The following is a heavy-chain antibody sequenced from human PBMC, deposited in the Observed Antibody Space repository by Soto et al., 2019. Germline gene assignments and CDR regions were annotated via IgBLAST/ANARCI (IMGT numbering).Heavy chain of an antibody. CDR3: DRELPMLRGAGGMDV. CDR1: GGSITSSGYS. J-gene: IGHJ6*02. Sequence: SETLSLTCAVSGGSITSSGYSWTWIRQPPGKGLEWIGYIYHTGTTYYNPSLKSRLTISLDRSKNHFSLKLTSVTAADTAVYFCDRELPMLRGAGGMDVWGQGTTVTVSS. D-gene: IGHD3-10*01. V-gene: IGHV4-30-2*01. CDR2: IYHTGTT.